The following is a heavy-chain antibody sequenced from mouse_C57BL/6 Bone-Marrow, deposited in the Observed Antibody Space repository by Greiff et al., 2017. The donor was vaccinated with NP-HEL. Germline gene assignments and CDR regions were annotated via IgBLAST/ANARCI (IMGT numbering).Heavy chain of an antibody. V-gene: IGHV5-9*01. CDR1: GFTFSSYT. Sequence: EVHLVESGGGLVKPGGSLKLSCAASGFTFSSYTMSWVRQTPEKRLEWVATISGGGGNTYYPDSVKGRFTFSRDNAKNTLYLQMSSLRSEDTALYYCARRGRADWAAFAYWGQGTLVTVSA. D-gene: IGHD4-1*01. CDR3: ARRGRADWAAFAY. CDR2: ISGGGGNT. J-gene: IGHJ3*01.